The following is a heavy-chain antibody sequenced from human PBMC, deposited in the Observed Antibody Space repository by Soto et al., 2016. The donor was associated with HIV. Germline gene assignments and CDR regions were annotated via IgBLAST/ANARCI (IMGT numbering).Heavy chain of an antibody. CDR2: ITSSSNYI. CDR1: GFTFSSYS. CDR3: AREKGQQLPLDY. J-gene: IGHJ4*02. D-gene: IGHD6-13*01. Sequence: VQLVESGGGLVKPGGSLRLSCAASGFTFSSYSMNWVRQAPGKGLEWVSSITSSSNYIYYADSVKGRFTISRDNAKKSLYLQMNSLRVDDTAVYYCAREKGQQLPLDYVGPGNPGPPSPQ. V-gene: IGHV3-21*01.